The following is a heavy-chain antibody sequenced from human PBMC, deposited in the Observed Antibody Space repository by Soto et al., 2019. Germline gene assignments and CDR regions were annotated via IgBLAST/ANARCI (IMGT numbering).Heavy chain of an antibody. CDR1: GYSLTELS. Sequence: QVQLVQSGAEVKKPGASVKVSCKVSGYSLTELSIHWVRQAPGKGLEWMGTFGPEAGETIYAQKFQGRVTMTEDTSTDTSYMELSSLTSEDTAVHYCATVSGHIRNGYNPPRYFDYWGQGTLVTVSS. CDR2: FGPEAGET. CDR3: ATVSGHIRNGYNPPRYFDY. D-gene: IGHD5-12*01. J-gene: IGHJ4*02. V-gene: IGHV1-24*01.